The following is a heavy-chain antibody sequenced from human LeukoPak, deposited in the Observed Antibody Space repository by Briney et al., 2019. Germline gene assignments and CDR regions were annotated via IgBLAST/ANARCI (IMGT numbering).Heavy chain of an antibody. V-gene: IGHV4-34*01. CDR3: AREVTGIAAAGTPLGGMDV. CDR2: INHSGST. CDR1: GGSFSGYY. D-gene: IGHD6-13*01. Sequence: PSETLSLTCAVYGGSFSGYYWSWIRQPPGKGLEWIGEINHSGSTNYNPSLKSRVTISVDTSKNQFSLKLSSVTAADTAVYYCAREVTGIAAAGTPLGGMDVWGQGTTVTVSS. J-gene: IGHJ6*02.